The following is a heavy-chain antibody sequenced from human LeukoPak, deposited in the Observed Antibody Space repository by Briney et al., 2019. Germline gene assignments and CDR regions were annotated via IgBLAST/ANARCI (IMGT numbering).Heavy chain of an antibody. CDR3: ARANIRYCSGGSCYPHYYYYYMDV. CDR1: GYTFTSYG. J-gene: IGHJ6*03. CDR2: ISAYNGNT. D-gene: IGHD2-15*01. Sequence: EASVKVSCKASGYTFTSYGISWVRQAPGQGLEWMGWISAYNGNTNYAQKLQGRVTMTTDTSTSTAYMELSSLRSEDTAVYYCARANIRYCSGGSCYPHYYYYYMDVWGKGTTVTVSS. V-gene: IGHV1-18*01.